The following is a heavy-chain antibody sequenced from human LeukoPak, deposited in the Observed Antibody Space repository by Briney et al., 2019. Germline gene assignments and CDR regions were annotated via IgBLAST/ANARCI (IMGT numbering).Heavy chain of an antibody. V-gene: IGHV3-30*03. Sequence: PGGSLRLSCAASGFTFSSYGMHWVRQAPGKGLEWVAVISYDGSKKYYADSVKGRFTISRDNSKNTLYLQMSSLRAEDTAVYYCTRTLEMTSHKDAFDIWGQGTMVTVSS. CDR1: GFTFSSYG. CDR2: ISYDGSKK. J-gene: IGHJ3*02. D-gene: IGHD5-24*01. CDR3: TRTLEMTSHKDAFDI.